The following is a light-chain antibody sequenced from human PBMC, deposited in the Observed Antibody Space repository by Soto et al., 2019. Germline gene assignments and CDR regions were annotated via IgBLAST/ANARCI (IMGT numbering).Light chain of an antibody. V-gene: IGKV1-39*01. Sequence: DIQMTQSPSSLSASVGDRVTITCRASQTIIRYLNWYQQKPGRAPNLLIYAASSLQSGVPSRVSGSGSGTEFTLTISSLQPEDFATYCCQQSYGTLFTFGPGTKVEIK. CDR1: QTIIRY. CDR3: QQSYGTLFT. J-gene: IGKJ3*01. CDR2: AAS.